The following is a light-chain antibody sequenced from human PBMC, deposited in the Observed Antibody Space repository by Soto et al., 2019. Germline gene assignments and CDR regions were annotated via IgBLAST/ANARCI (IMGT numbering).Light chain of an antibody. V-gene: IGLV2-14*01. CDR2: DVS. CDR3: ISYTCCDYV. CDR1: SSDVGGYNY. Sequence: QSVLTQPASVSGSPGQSITISCTGTSSDVGGYNYVSWYQQHPGKAPKLMIYDVSNRPSGDSNRFSGSKSGNTASLTISGLQAEVDADYYCISYTCCDYVFVTWTKVAVL. J-gene: IGLJ1*01.